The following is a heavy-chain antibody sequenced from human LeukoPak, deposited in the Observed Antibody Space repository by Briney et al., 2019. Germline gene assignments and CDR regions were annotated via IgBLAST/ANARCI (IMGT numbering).Heavy chain of an antibody. D-gene: IGHD1-14*01. J-gene: IGHJ5*02. CDR2: IKQDGSEK. Sequence: GGSLRLSCAASGFTFSSYWMSWVRQAPGKGLEWVANIKQDGSEKYYVDSVEGRFTISRDNAKSSLYLQMNSLRAEDTAVYYCARSPNQGDWFDPWGQGTLVTVSS. CDR1: GFTFSSYW. V-gene: IGHV3-7*01. CDR3: ARSPNQGDWFDP.